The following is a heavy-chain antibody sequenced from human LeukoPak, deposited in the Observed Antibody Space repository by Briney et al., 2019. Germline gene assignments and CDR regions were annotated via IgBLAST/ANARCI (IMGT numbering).Heavy chain of an antibody. CDR1: GFTFSSYS. D-gene: IGHD2-2*01. CDR3: ARVSYCSSTSCFDY. Sequence: PGGSLRRSCAASGFTFSSYSMNWVRQAPGKGLEWVSSISSSSSYIYYADSVKGRFTISRDNAKNSLYLQMNSLRAEDTAVYYCARVSYCSSTSCFDYWGQGTLVTVSS. J-gene: IGHJ4*02. CDR2: ISSSSSYI. V-gene: IGHV3-21*01.